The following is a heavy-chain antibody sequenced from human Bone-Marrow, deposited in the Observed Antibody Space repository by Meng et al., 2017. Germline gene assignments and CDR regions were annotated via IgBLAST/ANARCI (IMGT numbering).Heavy chain of an antibody. Sequence: QLQLQESGSGLVKPSGTLSLTCTVSGGSISSTNWWIWVRQPPGEGLEWIGEIYHSGRTNHNPSLKSRVTISLDKSKNQFSLKLSSVTAADTAVYYCARESGSSRFDYWGQGTLVTVSS. CDR1: GGSISSTNW. CDR2: IYHSGRT. D-gene: IGHD3-22*01. V-gene: IGHV4-4*02. J-gene: IGHJ4*02. CDR3: ARESGSSRFDY.